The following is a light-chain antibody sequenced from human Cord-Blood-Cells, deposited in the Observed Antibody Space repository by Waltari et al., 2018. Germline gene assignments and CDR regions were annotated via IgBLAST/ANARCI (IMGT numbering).Light chain of an antibody. CDR2: LGS. J-gene: IGKJ2*01. CDR3: MQALQTPYT. CDR1: QSLPHSNGYNY. Sequence: PLSLPVTPGEPASISCRSSQSLPHSNGYNYLDWYLQKPGQSPQLLIYLGSNRASGVPDRFSGSGSGTDFTLKISRVEAEDVGVYYCMQALQTPYTFGQGTKLEIK. V-gene: IGKV2-28*01.